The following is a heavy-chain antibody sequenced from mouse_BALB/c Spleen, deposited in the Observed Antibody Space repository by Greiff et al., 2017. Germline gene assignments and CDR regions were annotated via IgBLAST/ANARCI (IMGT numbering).Heavy chain of an antibody. D-gene: IGHD2-2*01. CDR1: GFNIKDTY. V-gene: IGHV14-3*02. Sequence: EVKLVESGAELVKPGASVKLSCTASGFNIKDTYMHWVKQRPEQGLEWIGRIDPANGNTKYDPKFQGKATITADTSSNTAYLQLSSLTSEDTAVYYCARSGYDGYAMDYWGQGTSVTVSS. J-gene: IGHJ4*01. CDR3: ARSGYDGYAMDY. CDR2: IDPANGNT.